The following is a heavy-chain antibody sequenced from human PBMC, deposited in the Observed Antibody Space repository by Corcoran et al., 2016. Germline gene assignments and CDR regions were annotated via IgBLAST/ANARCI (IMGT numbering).Heavy chain of an antibody. CDR1: GFTFSSYG. J-gene: IGHJ6*02. V-gene: IGHV3-30*18. Sequence: QVQLVESGGGVVQPGRSLRLSCAASGFTFSSYGMHWVRQAPGKGLEWVAVISYDGSNKYYADSVKGRFTISRDNSKNTLYLQMNSLRAEATAVYYWAKDLSGVVTKGYGMDVWGQGPTVPVSS. D-gene: IGHD2-21*02. CDR3: AKDLSGVVTKGYGMDV. CDR2: ISYDGSNK.